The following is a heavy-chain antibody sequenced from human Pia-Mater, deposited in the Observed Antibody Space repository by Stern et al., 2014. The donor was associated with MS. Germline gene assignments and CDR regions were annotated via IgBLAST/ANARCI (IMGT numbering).Heavy chain of an antibody. CDR2: IRWNSDNI. V-gene: IGHV3-9*01. D-gene: IGHD2-2*01. CDR3: VKDSSSTPGYYYGGMDV. Sequence: EVQLVESGGDLVQPGKSLRLSCAASGFTFDDYAMHWVRQIPGKGLEWVSHIRWNSDNIGYADSVKGRFVISRDNAKNSLYLEMNRLRVEDTATYYCVKDSSSTPGYYYGGMDVWGQGTTVTV. CDR1: GFTFDDYA. J-gene: IGHJ6*02.